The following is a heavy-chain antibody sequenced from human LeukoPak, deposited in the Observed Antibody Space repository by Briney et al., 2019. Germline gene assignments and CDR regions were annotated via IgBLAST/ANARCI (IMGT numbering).Heavy chain of an antibody. CDR3: AKDDNYIRFLS. V-gene: IGHV3-30*18. CDR1: GFAFSSYG. D-gene: IGHD3-16*01. CDR2: ISYDGSKI. Sequence: GRSLRLSCAASGFAFSSYGMHWVRQAPGKGLEWVSIISYDGSKIYYGDSVKGRFTISKDDSENTLYLQMNSLSAEDTAVYYCAKDDNYIRFLSWGQGTLVTVSS. J-gene: IGHJ5*02.